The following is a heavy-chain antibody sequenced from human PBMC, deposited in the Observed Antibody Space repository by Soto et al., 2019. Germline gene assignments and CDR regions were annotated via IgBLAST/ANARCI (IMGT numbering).Heavy chain of an antibody. CDR2: ISSRSDTL. CDR3: ARDWDIVILSVPIPNYNYGMDV. CDR1: GFTFSAYA. Sequence: GGSLRLSCEGSGFTFSAYAMNWVRQAPGKGLEWVSYISSRSDTLYYADSVKGRFTISRDNAKNSVYLQVNNLRDEDTAVYYCARDWDIVILSVPIPNYNYGMDVWGQGTTVTVSS. V-gene: IGHV3-48*02. D-gene: IGHD2-15*01. J-gene: IGHJ6*02.